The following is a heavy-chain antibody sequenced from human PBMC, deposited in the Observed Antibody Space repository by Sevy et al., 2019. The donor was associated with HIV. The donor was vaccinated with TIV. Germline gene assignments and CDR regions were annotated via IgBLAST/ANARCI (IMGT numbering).Heavy chain of an antibody. CDR3: ARAYSSGWYDY. CDR2: IGTAGDT. V-gene: IGHV3-13*01. Sequence: QLGGSLRLSCAASGFTFSSYDMHWVRQATGKGLEWVSAIGTAGDTYYPGSVKGRCTISRENAKNSLYLQMNSLRVGDTAVYYCARAYSSGWYDYWGQGTLVTVSS. CDR1: GFTFSSYD. D-gene: IGHD6-19*01. J-gene: IGHJ4*02.